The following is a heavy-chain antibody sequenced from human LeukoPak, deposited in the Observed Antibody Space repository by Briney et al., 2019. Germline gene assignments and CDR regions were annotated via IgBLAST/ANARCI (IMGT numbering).Heavy chain of an antibody. Sequence: GGSLRLSCAASGFTFSSYGMHWVRQAPGKGLEWVAFIRYDGSNKYYADSVKGRFTISRDNSENTLYLQMNSLRAEDTAVYYCAKDHVWFGELGSYYYGMDVWGQGTTVTVSS. CDR2: IRYDGSNK. D-gene: IGHD3-10*01. CDR3: AKDHVWFGELGSYYYGMDV. V-gene: IGHV3-30*02. CDR1: GFTFSSYG. J-gene: IGHJ6*02.